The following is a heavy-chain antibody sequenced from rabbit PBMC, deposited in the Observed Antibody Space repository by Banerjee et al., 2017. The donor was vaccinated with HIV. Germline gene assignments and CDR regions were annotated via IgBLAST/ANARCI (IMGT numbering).Heavy chain of an antibody. CDR2: IYTTSYRNT. CDR3: ARWRDDDGVYGGYGYAALVL. J-gene: IGHJ4*01. Sequence: QQLVESGGDLVKPGASLKLTCKASGIDFSRYYYMCCVRPAPGKGLEWIACIYTTSYRNTWYASWAKGRFTISKTSSTSVTLEMTSLTVADTATYFCARWRDDDGVYGGYGYAALVLWGPGTLVTVS. CDR1: GIDFSRYYY. D-gene: IGHD6-1*01. V-gene: IGHV1S40*01.